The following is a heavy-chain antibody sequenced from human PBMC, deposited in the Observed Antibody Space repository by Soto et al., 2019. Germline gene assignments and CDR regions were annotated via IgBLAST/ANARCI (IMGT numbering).Heavy chain of an antibody. Sequence: EVQLVESGGGLVQRGGSLRLSCAASGFTFSDYWMHWVRQAPGKGPVWLSRINGDGSNTNHAHFVKGRFTNSRDNAKNTLYLQINSLRAEDTAVYYCVRSMTTLTIDWLDPWGRGTQVTVSS. V-gene: IGHV3-74*01. CDR3: VRSMTTLTIDWLDP. J-gene: IGHJ5*02. D-gene: IGHD4-17*01. CDR1: GFTFSDYW. CDR2: INGDGSNT.